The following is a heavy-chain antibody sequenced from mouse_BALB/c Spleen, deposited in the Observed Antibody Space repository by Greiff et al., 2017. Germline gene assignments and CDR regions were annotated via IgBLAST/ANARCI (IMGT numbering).Heavy chain of an antibody. J-gene: IGHJ3*01. CDR3: ARYYYGSSYGSWFAY. D-gene: IGHD1-1*01. V-gene: IGHV1-14*01. Sequence: VQLQQSGPELLKPGASVKMSCKASGYTFTSYVMHWVKQKPGQGLEWIGYINPYNDGTKYNEKFKGKATLTSDKSSSTAYMELSSLTSEDSAVYYCARYYYGSSYGSWFAYWGQGTLVTVSA. CDR2: INPYNDGT. CDR1: GYTFTSYV.